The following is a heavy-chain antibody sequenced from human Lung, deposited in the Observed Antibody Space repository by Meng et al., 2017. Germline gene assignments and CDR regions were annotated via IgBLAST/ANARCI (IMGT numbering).Heavy chain of an antibody. V-gene: IGHV4-4*02. D-gene: IGHD1-26*01. J-gene: IGHJ4*02. CDR2: IFHSGST. CDR1: GGTIASSAW. Sequence: QVQVAEVGPGLGYPVRALYHTCDVSGGTIASSAWWSAARQTPGRGLEWFGEIFHSGSTNYNPPRESRITISVDKSKNQFSLKVYSVTAADTATYYCARFDISSSGRGDYWGQGILVTVSS. CDR3: ARFDISSSGRGDY.